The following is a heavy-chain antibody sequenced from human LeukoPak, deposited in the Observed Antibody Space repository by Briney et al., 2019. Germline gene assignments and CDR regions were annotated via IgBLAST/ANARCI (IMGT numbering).Heavy chain of an antibody. CDR1: GGSISSHY. CDR3: ARVLPYDFWSGGAPGALDY. D-gene: IGHD3-3*01. J-gene: IGHJ4*02. V-gene: IGHV4-30-4*08. CDR2: IYYSGST. Sequence: SETLSLTCTVSGGSISSHYWSWIRQPPGKGLEWIGYIYYSGSTYYNPSLKSRVTISVDTSKNQFSLKLSSVTAADTAVYYCARVLPYDFWSGGAPGALDYWGQGTLVTVSS.